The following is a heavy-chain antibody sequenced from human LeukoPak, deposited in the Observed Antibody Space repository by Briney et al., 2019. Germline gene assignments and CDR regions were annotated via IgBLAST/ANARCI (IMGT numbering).Heavy chain of an antibody. Sequence: ALVTVSCKASGYTFTNFYMHWVRQAPGQGLEWMGIINPSGGTTTYAQKLQGRVTMTRDTSTNTVYMDLSSLRSEDTAVYYCARDVSAGSQFFDYWGQGTLVTVSS. CDR1: GYTFTNFY. CDR3: ARDVSAGSQFFDY. V-gene: IGHV1-46*01. D-gene: IGHD6-19*01. CDR2: INPSGGTT. J-gene: IGHJ4*02.